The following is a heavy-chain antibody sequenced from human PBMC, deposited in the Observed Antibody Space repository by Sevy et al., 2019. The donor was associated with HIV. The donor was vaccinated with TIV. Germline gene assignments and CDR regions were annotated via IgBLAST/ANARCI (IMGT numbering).Heavy chain of an antibody. V-gene: IGHV3-23*01. Sequence: GGSLRLSCAASGFTFSNYAMTWVRQAPGKGLEWVSSITDSGGSTYYADSVKGRFTISRDNSKNTLDLQMSSLRADDTAVYYCAKESGGELLSFGERPYYCDYWGQRTLVTVSS. J-gene: IGHJ4*02. CDR1: GFTFSNYA. CDR2: ITDSGGST. CDR3: AKESGGELLSFGERPYYCDY. D-gene: IGHD3-10*01.